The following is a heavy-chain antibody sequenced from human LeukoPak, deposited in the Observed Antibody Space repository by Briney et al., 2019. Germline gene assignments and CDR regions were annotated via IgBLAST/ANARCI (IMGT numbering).Heavy chain of an antibody. J-gene: IGHJ4*02. CDR1: GFTFSSYA. D-gene: IGHD1-26*01. CDR2: ISGSGGST. V-gene: IGHV3-23*01. CDR3: AKSRGESRGASNY. Sequence: GGSLRLSCAASGFTFSSYAMSWVRQAPGKGLEWVSAISGSGGSTYYADSVKGRFAISRDNSKNTLYLQMNSLRAEDTAVYYCAKSRGESRGASNYWGQGTLVTVSS.